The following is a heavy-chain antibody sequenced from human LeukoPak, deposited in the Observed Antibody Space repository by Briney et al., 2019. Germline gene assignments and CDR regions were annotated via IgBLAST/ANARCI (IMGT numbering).Heavy chain of an antibody. CDR1: GGSISSSSFF. D-gene: IGHD2-2*01. J-gene: IGHJ4*02. CDR2: VSYSGTT. V-gene: IGHV4-39*01. CDR3: AKLTCSSTFCPLDC. Sequence: SETLSLTCTVSGGSISSSSFFWAWLRQPPGKGLEWIGTVSYSGTTYYSPSLKSRVTISVDTSKNQFSLRLTSVTAADTALYYCAKLTCSSTFCPLDCWGQGTLVTVSS.